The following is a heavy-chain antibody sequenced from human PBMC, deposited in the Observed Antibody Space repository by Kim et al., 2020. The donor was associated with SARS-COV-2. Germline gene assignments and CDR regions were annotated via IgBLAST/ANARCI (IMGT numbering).Heavy chain of an antibody. CDR1: GDSVSSNSAA. V-gene: IGHV6-1*01. D-gene: IGHD6-13*01. CDR3: ARGWYSSSWYDSGPKYYFDY. CDR2: TYYRSKWYN. Sequence: SQTLSLTCAISGDSVSSNSAAWNWIRQSPSRGLEWLGRTYYRSKWYNDYAVSVKSRITINPDTSKNQFSLQLNSVTPEDTAVYYCARGWYSSSWYDSGPKYYFDYWGQGTLVTVSS. J-gene: IGHJ4*02.